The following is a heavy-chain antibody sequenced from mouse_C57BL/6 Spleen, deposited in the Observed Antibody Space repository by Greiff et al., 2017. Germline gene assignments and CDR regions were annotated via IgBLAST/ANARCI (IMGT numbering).Heavy chain of an antibody. J-gene: IGHJ4*01. CDR2: IYPGNSDT. CDR1: GYTFTSYW. V-gene: IGHV1-5*01. Sequence: EVQLQQSGTVLARPGASVKMSCKTSGYTFTSYWMHWVKQRPGQGLEWIGAIYPGNSDTSYNQKFKGKAKLTSVTSASTAYMELSSLTNEDSAVYYCTRDYDYDEGYAMDYWGQGTSVTVSS. CDR3: TRDYDYDEGYAMDY. D-gene: IGHD2-4*01.